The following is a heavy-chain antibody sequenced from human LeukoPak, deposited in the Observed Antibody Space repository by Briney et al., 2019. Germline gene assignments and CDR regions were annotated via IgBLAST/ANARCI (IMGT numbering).Heavy chain of an antibody. D-gene: IGHD6-13*01. J-gene: IGHJ4*02. CDR3: ARRTYSSSWYSRWWYFDY. CDR1: GYTFTSYD. V-gene: IGHV1-8*01. CDR2: MNPNSGNT. Sequence: ASVKVSCKASGYTFTSYDINWVRQATGQGLEWMGWMNPNSGNTGYAQKFQGRVTMTRNTSISTAYMELSSLRSEDTAVYYCARRTYSSSWYSRWWYFDYWGQGTLVTVSS.